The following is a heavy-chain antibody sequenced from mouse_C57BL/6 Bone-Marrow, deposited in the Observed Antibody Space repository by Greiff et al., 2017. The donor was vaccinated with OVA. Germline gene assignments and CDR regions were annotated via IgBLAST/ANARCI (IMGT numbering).Heavy chain of an antibody. V-gene: IGHV10-1*01. Sequence: EVQVVESGGGLVQPKGSLKLSCAASGFSFNTYAMNWVRQAPGKGLEWVARIRSKSNNYATYYADSVKDRFTISRDDSESMLYLQMNNLKTEDTAMYYCVRHPNYYGSSYGDWYFDVWGTGTTVTVSS. CDR2: IRSKSNNYAT. CDR1: GFSFNTYA. J-gene: IGHJ1*03. D-gene: IGHD1-1*01. CDR3: VRHPNYYGSSYGDWYFDV.